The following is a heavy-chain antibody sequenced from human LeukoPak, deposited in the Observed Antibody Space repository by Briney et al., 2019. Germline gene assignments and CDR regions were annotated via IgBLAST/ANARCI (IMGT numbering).Heavy chain of an antibody. V-gene: IGHV4-4*02. J-gene: IGHJ4*02. Sequence: SETLSLTCDVSGDSIGAINWWNWVRQPPGKGLEWIGEIYHTGSTNYSPSLKSRVTISVDKSKNQFSLRLSSVTAADTAVYYCASSTSVVAATGDYWGQGTLVTVSS. CDR3: ASSTSVVAATGDY. CDR2: IYHTGST. D-gene: IGHD2-15*01. CDR1: GDSIGAINW.